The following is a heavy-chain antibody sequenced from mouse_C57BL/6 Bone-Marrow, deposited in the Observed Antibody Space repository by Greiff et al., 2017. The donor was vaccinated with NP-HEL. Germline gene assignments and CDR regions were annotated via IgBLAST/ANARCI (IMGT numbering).Heavy chain of an antibody. Sequence: VQLQQSGAELARPGASVKMSCKASGYTFTSYPMHWVKQRPGQGLEWIGYINPSSGYTKYNQKFKDKATLTADKSSSTAYMQLSSLASEDSAVYYYARESRYYGSSYVVYWGQGTTLTVSS. CDR1: GYTFTSYP. CDR2: INPSSGYT. V-gene: IGHV1-4*01. J-gene: IGHJ2*01. D-gene: IGHD1-1*01. CDR3: ARESRYYGSSYVVY.